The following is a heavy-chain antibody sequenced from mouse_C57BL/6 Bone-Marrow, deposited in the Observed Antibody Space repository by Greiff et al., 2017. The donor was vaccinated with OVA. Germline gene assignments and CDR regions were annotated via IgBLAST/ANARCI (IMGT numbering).Heavy chain of an antibody. J-gene: IGHJ3*01. CDR3: ARSSYDYDAWFAY. Sequence: QVQLQQSGTELVKPGASVKLSCKASGYTFTSYWMHWVKQRPGQGLEWIGNINPSNGGTNYNEKFKSKATLTVDKSSSTAYMQLSSLTSEDSAVYYCARSSYDYDAWFAYWGQGTLVTVSA. CDR1: GYTFTSYW. V-gene: IGHV1-53*01. CDR2: INPSNGGT. D-gene: IGHD2-4*01.